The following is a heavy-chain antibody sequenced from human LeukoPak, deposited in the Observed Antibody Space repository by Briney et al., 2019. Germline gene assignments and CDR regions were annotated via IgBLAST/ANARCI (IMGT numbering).Heavy chain of an antibody. Sequence: PSETLSLTCTVSGYSINSGYYWGWIRQSPGTGLEWIGSIYNSGNTYYKPSLESRVTISVDTSKNQFSLKLSSVTAADTAVYYCARLFHYLYYMDVWGKGTTVTVSS. D-gene: IGHD2-21*01. V-gene: IGHV4-38-2*02. CDR2: IYNSGNT. CDR1: GYSINSGYY. J-gene: IGHJ6*03. CDR3: ARLFHYLYYMDV.